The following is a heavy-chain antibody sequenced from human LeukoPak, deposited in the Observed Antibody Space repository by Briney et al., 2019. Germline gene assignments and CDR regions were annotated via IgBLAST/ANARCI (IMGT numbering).Heavy chain of an antibody. D-gene: IGHD3-10*01. Sequence: SETLSLTCTVSGGSISSSSYYRGWIRQPPGKGLEWIGEINHSGSTNYNPSLKSRVTISVDTSKNQFSLKLSSVTAADTAVYYCASRYYGSGPFDYWGQGTLVTVSS. J-gene: IGHJ4*02. CDR3: ASRYYGSGPFDY. V-gene: IGHV4-39*07. CDR1: GGSISSSSYY. CDR2: INHSGST.